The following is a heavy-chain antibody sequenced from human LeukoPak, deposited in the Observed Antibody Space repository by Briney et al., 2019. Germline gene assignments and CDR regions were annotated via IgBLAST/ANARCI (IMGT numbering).Heavy chain of an antibody. CDR2: IYYTEST. Sequence: SETLSLTCTVSGGSISNNYWSWIRQPPGKGLEWIGYIYYTESTNYNPFLKSRVTISLDPSKSHFSLKLSSVTAADTAVYYCARGSWKFDPWGQGTLVTVSS. CDR3: ARGSWKFDP. J-gene: IGHJ5*02. D-gene: IGHD1-1*01. CDR1: GGSISNNY. V-gene: IGHV4-59*01.